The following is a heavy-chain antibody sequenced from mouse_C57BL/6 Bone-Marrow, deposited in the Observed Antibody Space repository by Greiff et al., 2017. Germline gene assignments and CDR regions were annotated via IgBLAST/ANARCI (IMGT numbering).Heavy chain of an antibody. CDR1: GYSITSGYD. J-gene: IGHJ3*01. CDR3: ARALTGRFAY. D-gene: IGHD4-1*01. V-gene: IGHV3-1*01. CDR2: ISYSGST. Sequence: EVQLQQSGPGMVKPSQSLSLTCTVTGYSITSGYDWHWIRHFPGNKLEWMGYISYSGSTNYNPSLKSRISITHDPSKNHFFLKLNSVTTEDTATYYCARALTGRFAYWGQGTLVTVSA.